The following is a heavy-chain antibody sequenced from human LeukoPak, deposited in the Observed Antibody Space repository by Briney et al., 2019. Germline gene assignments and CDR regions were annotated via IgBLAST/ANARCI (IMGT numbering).Heavy chain of an antibody. CDR1: GGSISSGGYY. Sequence: SQTLSLTCTVSGGSISSGGYYWSWIRQHPGTGLEWIGYIYYSGSTYYNPSLKSRVTISVDTSKNQFSLKLSSVTAADTAVYYCARDRKVRGYSYGFRARYDAFDIWGQGTMVTVSS. D-gene: IGHD5-18*01. CDR3: ARDRKVRGYSYGFRARYDAFDI. CDR2: IYYSGST. J-gene: IGHJ3*02. V-gene: IGHV4-31*03.